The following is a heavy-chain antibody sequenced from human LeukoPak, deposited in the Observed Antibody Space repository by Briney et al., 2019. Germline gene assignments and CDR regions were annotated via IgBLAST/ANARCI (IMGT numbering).Heavy chain of an antibody. CDR1: GFTFSSYA. J-gene: IGHJ4*02. V-gene: IGHV3-23*01. D-gene: IGHD3-9*01. Sequence: GGSLRLSCAGSGFTFSSYAMNWVRQAPGKGLEWASTITGSGGSTYYAGSVKGRFTISRDNSKNTLYLQMNSLRAEDTAIYYCAKLNYFDILTGYNAYFDYWGQGTLVTVSS. CDR2: ITGSGGST. CDR3: AKLNYFDILTGYNAYFDY.